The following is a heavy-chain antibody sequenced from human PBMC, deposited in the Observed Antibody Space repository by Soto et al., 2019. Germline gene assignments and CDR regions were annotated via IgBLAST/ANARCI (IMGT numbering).Heavy chain of an antibody. D-gene: IGHD1-7*01. Sequence: TLSLTCVISGDSVSSNSAAWIWIRKSPSRGLEWLGRTYYRSRWYNDYAVSVGSRITVNADTSKNQFSLHLNSVTPEDTAVYYCAGTSSLQWSYMDVWDKGTTVTVSS. CDR1: GDSVSSNSAA. CDR2: TYYRSRWYN. CDR3: AGTSSLQWSYMDV. V-gene: IGHV6-1*01. J-gene: IGHJ6*03.